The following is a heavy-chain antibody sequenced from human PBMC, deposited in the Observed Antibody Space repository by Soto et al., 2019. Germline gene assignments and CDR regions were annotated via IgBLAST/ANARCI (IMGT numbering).Heavy chain of an antibody. CDR1: GYTFTGYY. CDR2: INPNSGGT. Sequence: ASVKVSCKASGYTFTGYYMHWVLHAPGQGLEWMGWINPNSGGTNYAQKFQGWVTMTRDTSISTAYMELRRLRSDDTAVYYCARVEYTAMVGDYYYGMGVWGQGTTVTV. D-gene: IGHD5-18*01. V-gene: IGHV1-2*04. CDR3: ARVEYTAMVGDYYYGMGV. J-gene: IGHJ6*01.